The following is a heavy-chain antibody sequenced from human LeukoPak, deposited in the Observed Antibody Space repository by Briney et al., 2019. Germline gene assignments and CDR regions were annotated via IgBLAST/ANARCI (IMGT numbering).Heavy chain of an antibody. Sequence: GASVKVSCKASGYTFTGYYMHWVRQAPGQGLEWMGWIDPNSGGTNYAQKFQGGVTMTRDTSISTAYMELSRLRSDDTAVYYCARDLSMVRGVPGDYWGQGTLVTVSS. CDR2: IDPNSGGT. CDR3: ARDLSMVRGVPGDY. J-gene: IGHJ4*02. V-gene: IGHV1-2*02. CDR1: GYTFTGYY. D-gene: IGHD3-10*01.